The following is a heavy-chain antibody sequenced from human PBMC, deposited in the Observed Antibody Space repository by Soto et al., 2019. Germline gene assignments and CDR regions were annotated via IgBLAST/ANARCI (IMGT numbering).Heavy chain of an antibody. Sequence: HPGGSLRLSCAASGFTFSSYAMHWVRQAPGKGLEWVAVISYDGSNKYYADSVKGRFTISRDNSKNTLYLQMNSLRAEDTAVYYCARASPIVVAPAATSGGELFDYWGQGTLVTVSS. V-gene: IGHV3-30-3*01. CDR1: GFTFSSYA. CDR2: ISYDGSNK. CDR3: ARASPIVVAPAATSGGELFDY. J-gene: IGHJ4*02. D-gene: IGHD2-2*01.